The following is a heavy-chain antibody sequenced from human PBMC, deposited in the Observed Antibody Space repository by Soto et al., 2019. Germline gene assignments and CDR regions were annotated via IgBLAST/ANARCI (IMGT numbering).Heavy chain of an antibody. CDR3: SRVDPGETSPFDH. V-gene: IGHV1-69*13. CDR2: IIPIFDTA. Sequence: SVKVSCKTSGGTFSSYAISWVRQAPGQGLEWMGGIIPIFDTANYAQKFQGRVTITADESTSTAYMEVSSLRSEDTAVYYCSRVDPGETSPFDHWGQGTLVTVSS. J-gene: IGHJ4*02. CDR1: GGTFSSYA. D-gene: IGHD3-10*01.